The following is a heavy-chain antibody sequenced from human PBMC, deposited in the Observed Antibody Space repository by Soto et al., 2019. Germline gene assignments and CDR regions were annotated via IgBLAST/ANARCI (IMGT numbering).Heavy chain of an antibody. D-gene: IGHD2-2*02. CDR3: AREFCTSCYKVGWFDP. J-gene: IGHJ5*02. V-gene: IGHV3-11*06. CDR1: GFTFSDYY. Sequence: GGSLRLSXAASGFTFSDYYMSWIRQAPGKGLEWVSYISSSSSYTNYADSVKGRFTISRDNAKNSLYLQMNSLRAEDTAVYYCAREFCTSCYKVGWFDPWGQGTLVTVSS. CDR2: ISSSSSYT.